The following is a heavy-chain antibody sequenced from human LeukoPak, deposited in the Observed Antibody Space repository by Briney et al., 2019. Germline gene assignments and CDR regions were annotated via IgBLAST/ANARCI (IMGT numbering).Heavy chain of an antibody. CDR2: INSGSNTI. J-gene: IGHJ4*02. D-gene: IGHD2-2*01. CDR1: GFTLSSYS. V-gene: IGHV3-48*04. Sequence: GGSLRLSCAASGFTLSSYSMNWVRQAPGKGLEWVSYINSGSNTIYYADSVKGRFTISRDNTKKSLYLQLNSLRPEDSAVYYCARPRGCGSARCNKFDYWGQGTLVIVSS. CDR3: ARPRGCGSARCNKFDY.